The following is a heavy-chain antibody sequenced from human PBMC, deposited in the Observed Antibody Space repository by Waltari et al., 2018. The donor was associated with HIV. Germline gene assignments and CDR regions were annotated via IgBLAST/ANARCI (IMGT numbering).Heavy chain of an antibody. CDR1: ASPSGTSA. Sequence: VKLVESGGGVVQPALSTTPPCRAPASPSGTSAMHWVLQAPGKGLGWVAHISYDGTKKYHGDSVKGRLTIARDISKATLFLEMNTVRPDDTAVYYCVRERTHFNDFQTWGLGTLVIVSS. D-gene: IGHD3-16*01. V-gene: IGHV3-30*01. J-gene: IGHJ4*02. CDR3: VRERTHFNDFQT. CDR2: ISYDGTKK.